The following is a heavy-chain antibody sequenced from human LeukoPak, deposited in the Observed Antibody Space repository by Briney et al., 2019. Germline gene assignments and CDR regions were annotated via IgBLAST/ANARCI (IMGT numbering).Heavy chain of an antibody. CDR3: ARGVAGYGPYDY. Sequence: SETLSLTCTVSGDSISTYYWSWIRQPPGKGLEWIGYMYYSGSTNYNPSLKSRVTISLDTPKNQFSLRLNSVIAAGTAVYYCARGVAGYGPYDYWGQGTLVTVSS. D-gene: IGHD5-12*01. J-gene: IGHJ4*02. CDR2: MYYSGST. CDR1: GDSISTYY. V-gene: IGHV4-59*01.